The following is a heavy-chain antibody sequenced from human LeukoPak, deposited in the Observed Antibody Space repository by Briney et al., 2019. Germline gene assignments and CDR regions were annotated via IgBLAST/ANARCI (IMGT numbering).Heavy chain of an antibody. V-gene: IGHV1-8*01. Sequence: ASVKVSCKASGYTFTSYDINWVRQATGQGLEWMGWMNPNSGNTGYAQKFQGRVTMTRNTSISTAYMELSSLRSEDTAVYYCARSYSDFWSGNVRYLLGYWGQGTLVTVSS. J-gene: IGHJ4*02. CDR1: GYTFTSYD. D-gene: IGHD3-3*01. CDR3: ARSYSDFWSGNVRYLLGY. CDR2: MNPNSGNT.